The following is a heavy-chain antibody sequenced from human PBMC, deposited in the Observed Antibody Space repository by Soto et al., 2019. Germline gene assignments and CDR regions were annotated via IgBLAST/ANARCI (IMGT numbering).Heavy chain of an antibody. CDR1: GFIVSKSY. Sequence: PGGSLRLSCAASGFIVSKSYMSWVRQAPGKGLEWVSILYSGGTPYYAASVKGRFTFSRDNAANTVYLQMKSLRAEDTAMYYCAFAIIRPEGSLDPWGQGALVTVSS. V-gene: IGHV3-53*01. J-gene: IGHJ5*02. CDR3: AFAIIRPEGSLDP. CDR2: LYSGGTP. D-gene: IGHD3-10*01.